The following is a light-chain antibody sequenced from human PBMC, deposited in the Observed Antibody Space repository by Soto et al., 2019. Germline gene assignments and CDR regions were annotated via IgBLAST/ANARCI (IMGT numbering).Light chain of an antibody. CDR2: TAS. Sequence: DIQLTQSPSFLSASVGDRVTITCRASQGISSFLAWYQQKPGKAPKLLIYTASTLQSGVPSSFSGSGAGTEFTLTISSLQPEYFATYYCQQFKSYPLTFGGGTKVEIK. J-gene: IGKJ4*01. V-gene: IGKV1-9*01. CDR1: QGISSF. CDR3: QQFKSYPLT.